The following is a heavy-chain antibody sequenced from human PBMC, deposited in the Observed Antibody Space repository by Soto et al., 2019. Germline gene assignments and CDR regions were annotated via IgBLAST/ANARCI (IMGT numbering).Heavy chain of an antibody. CDR2: IYYSGST. CDR3: ARDRGDYYDSSGSFDP. J-gene: IGHJ5*02. V-gene: IGHV4-31*03. CDR1: GGSISSGGYY. Sequence: QVQLQESGPGLVKPSQTLSLTCTVSGGSISSGGYYWSWIRQHPGKGLEWVGYIYYSGSTYYNPSLKSRVTISVDTSKNQCFLKLSSVTAADTAVYYCARDRGDYYDSSGSFDPWGQGTLVTVSS. D-gene: IGHD3-22*01.